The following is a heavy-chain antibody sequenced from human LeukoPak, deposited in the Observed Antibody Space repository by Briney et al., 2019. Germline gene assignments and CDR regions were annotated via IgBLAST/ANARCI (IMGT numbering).Heavy chain of an antibody. V-gene: IGHV3-30*18. Sequence: GGSLRLSCAASGFTFSSYGMHWVRQAPGKGLEWVAVISYDGSNKYYADSVKGRFTISRDNSKNTLYLQMNSLRAEDTAVYYCANHYGGNSSYWGQGTLVTVSS. CDR3: ANHYGGNSSY. CDR1: GFTFSSYG. J-gene: IGHJ4*02. D-gene: IGHD4-23*01. CDR2: ISYDGSNK.